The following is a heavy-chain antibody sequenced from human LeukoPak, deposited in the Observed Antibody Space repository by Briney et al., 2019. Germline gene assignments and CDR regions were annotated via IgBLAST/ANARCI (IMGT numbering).Heavy chain of an antibody. CDR2: INHSGST. D-gene: IGHD3-10*01. J-gene: IGHJ4*02. Sequence: SETLSLTCAVYGGSFSGYYWSWIRQPPGKGLGWIGEINHSGSTNYNPSLKSRVTISVDTSKNQFSLKLSSVTAADTAVYYCARGRTMVRGVIPNFDYWGQGTLVTVSS. CDR1: GGSFSGYY. CDR3: ARGRTMVRGVIPNFDY. V-gene: IGHV4-34*01.